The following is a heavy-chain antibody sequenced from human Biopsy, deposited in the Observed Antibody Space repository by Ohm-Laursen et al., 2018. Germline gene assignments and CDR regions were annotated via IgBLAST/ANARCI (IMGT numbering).Heavy chain of an antibody. CDR3: ARARIKTSGVLIPETYYFDS. D-gene: IGHD3-3*01. CDR2: FYYSGST. J-gene: IGHJ4*02. Sequence: GTLSLTCHVSGDSISIYYWSWIRQPPGKGLEWIGNFYYSGSTNYNPSLKSRITMSLDRSKSQVSLRMNSVTAADTAVYYCARARIKTSGVLIPETYYFDSRGQGTLVTVSS. CDR1: GDSISIYY. V-gene: IGHV4-59*01.